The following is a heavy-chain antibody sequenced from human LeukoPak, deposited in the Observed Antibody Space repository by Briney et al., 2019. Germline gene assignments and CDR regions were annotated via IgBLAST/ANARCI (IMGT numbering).Heavy chain of an antibody. V-gene: IGHV1-3*01. CDR3: ARTPYGSGSYHDY. J-gene: IGHJ4*02. Sequence: ASVKVSCKAAGYTFTTYPLNWVRQAPGQRLEWMGWINAGNGNTKYSQKFQGRVTITRDTSASTAYMELSSLRSEDTAVYYCARTPYGSGSYHDYWGQGTLVTVSS. D-gene: IGHD3-10*01. CDR2: INAGNGNT. CDR1: GYTFTTYP.